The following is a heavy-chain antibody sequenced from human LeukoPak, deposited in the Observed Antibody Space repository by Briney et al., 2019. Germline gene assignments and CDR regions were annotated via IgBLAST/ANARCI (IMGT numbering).Heavy chain of an antibody. Sequence: EASETLSLTCTVSGDSISTNYWSWIRQPPGKGLEWIGYIYYTGSTNYNPSLKSRVTISVDTSKNQFSLKLSSVTAADTAVYYCARGRKIVVVVAALRYYYGMDVWGQGTTVTVSS. J-gene: IGHJ6*02. V-gene: IGHV4-59*12. D-gene: IGHD2-15*01. CDR3: ARGRKIVVVVAALRYYYGMDV. CDR1: GDSISTNY. CDR2: IYYTGST.